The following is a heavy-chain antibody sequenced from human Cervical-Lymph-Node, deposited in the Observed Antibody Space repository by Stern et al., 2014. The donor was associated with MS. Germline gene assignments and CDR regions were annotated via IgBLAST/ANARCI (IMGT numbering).Heavy chain of an antibody. CDR2: IKQDGSEK. CDR3: ARRLIPDY. D-gene: IGHD2-8*01. V-gene: IGHV3-7*01. Sequence: LVRQAPGKGLEWVANIKQDGSEKYYVDSVKGRFTISRDNAKNSLYLQMNSLRAEDTAVYYCARRLIPDYWGQGTLVTVSS. J-gene: IGHJ4*02.